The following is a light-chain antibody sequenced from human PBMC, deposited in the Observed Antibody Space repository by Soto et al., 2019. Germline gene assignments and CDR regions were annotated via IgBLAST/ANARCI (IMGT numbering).Light chain of an antibody. CDR1: SSDVGTYNL. CDR2: EGN. CDR3: CSYAPSRTLL. V-gene: IGLV2-23*01. Sequence: QSVLTQPASVSGSPGESITISCTGTSSDVGTYNLVPWYQQHPGRDPKLILYEGNKRPSGVSSRFSASKSGNTASLTISGLQAEDEADYFCCSYAPSRTLLFGGGTKVTVL. J-gene: IGLJ2*01.